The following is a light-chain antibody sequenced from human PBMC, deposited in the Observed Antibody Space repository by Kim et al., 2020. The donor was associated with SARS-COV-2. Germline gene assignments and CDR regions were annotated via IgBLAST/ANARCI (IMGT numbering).Light chain of an antibody. V-gene: IGKV3-20*01. CDR1: QSVSSTY. Sequence: EIVLTQSPGTLSLSPGERATLSCRASQSVSSTYLAWYQQKPGQAPRLLIYGASSRATGIPYRFSGSGSGTDFTLTISRLEPEDFAVYHCQQCGSSPYTFGQGTKLEI. J-gene: IGKJ2*01. CDR2: GAS. CDR3: QQCGSSPYT.